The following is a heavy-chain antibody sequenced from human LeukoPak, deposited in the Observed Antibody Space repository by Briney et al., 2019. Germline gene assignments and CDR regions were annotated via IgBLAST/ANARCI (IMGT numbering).Heavy chain of an antibody. CDR3: ARADEDWYFDL. CDR1: GGSISSGSYY. V-gene: IGHV4-61*02. CDR2: IYTSGST. Sequence: SQTLSLTCTVSGGSISSGSYYWSWIRQPAGKGLEWIGRIYTSGSTNYNPSLKSRVTISVDTSKNQFSLKLSSVTAADTAVYYCARADEDWYFDLWGRGTLVTVSS. J-gene: IGHJ2*01.